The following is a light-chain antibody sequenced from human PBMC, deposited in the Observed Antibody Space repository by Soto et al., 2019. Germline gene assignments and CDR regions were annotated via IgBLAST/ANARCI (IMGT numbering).Light chain of an antibody. CDR3: QQYDNWPET. CDR2: GAS. CDR1: QSVRSN. Sequence: EIVMTQSPATLSVSPGERASLSCRASQSVRSNLAWYQQKPGQAPRLLMYGASTRATGIPARFSGSGSVTEFTHTISSLQSEDFAVYYCQQYDNWPETFGQGTKVDIK. J-gene: IGKJ1*01. V-gene: IGKV3-15*01.